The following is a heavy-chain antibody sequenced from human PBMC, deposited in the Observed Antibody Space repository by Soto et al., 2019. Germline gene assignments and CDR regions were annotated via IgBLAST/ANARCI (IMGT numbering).Heavy chain of an antibody. D-gene: IGHD2-8*02. Sequence: QVQLQESGPGLVKPSETLSLTCTVSGGSVSSGSYYWSWIRQPPGKGLEWIGYIYYSGSTYYNPSLKSRVTISVDTSKNQFSLKLSSVTAADTAVYYCARDPIETGVFDYWGQGTLVTVSS. CDR3: ARDPIETGVFDY. J-gene: IGHJ4*02. V-gene: IGHV4-31*03. CDR1: GGSVSSGSYY. CDR2: IYYSGST.